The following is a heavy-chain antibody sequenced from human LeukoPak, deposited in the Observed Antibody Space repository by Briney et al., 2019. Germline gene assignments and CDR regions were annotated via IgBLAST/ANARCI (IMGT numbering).Heavy chain of an antibody. V-gene: IGHV1-2*02. Sequence: ASVKVSCKASGYTFTDYYMHWVRQAPGRGFEWMGWINPNDGDTNYAQKFQGRVTMTRDTSISTAHMEVSRLRSDDTAVYYCARANFLYCSSTTCLFDYWGQGTLVTVSS. CDR3: ARANFLYCSSTTCLFDY. CDR2: INPNDGDT. J-gene: IGHJ4*02. D-gene: IGHD2-2*01. CDR1: GYTFTDYY.